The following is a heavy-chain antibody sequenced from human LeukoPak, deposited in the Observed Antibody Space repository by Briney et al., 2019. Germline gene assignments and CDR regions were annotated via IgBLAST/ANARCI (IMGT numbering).Heavy chain of an antibody. J-gene: IGHJ4*02. CDR3: ARHKMVRGVIIRPFDY. V-gene: IGHV4-59*08. Sequence: SETLSLTCTVSGGSISSYYWSWIRQPPGKGLEWIGYIYYSGSTNYNPSLKSRVTISVDTSKNQFSLKLSSVTAADTAVYYCARHKMVRGVIIRPFDYWGQGTLVTVSS. D-gene: IGHD3-10*01. CDR1: GGSISSYY. CDR2: IYYSGST.